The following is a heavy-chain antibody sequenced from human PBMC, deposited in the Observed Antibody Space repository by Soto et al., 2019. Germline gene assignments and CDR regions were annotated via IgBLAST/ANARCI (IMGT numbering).Heavy chain of an antibody. CDR1: GYTFTGYY. J-gene: IGHJ6*02. CDR2: INTNTGGT. Sequence: QVQLVQSGAEVKKPGASVKVSCKASGYTFTGYYMHWVRQAPGQGLEWMGWINTNTGGTNYAQKFQGWVTMTRDTSIRTAYMELRRLRSDDTAVYYCARDFVLFRDPWSWGSTSYPAGDRMDVWGQGTTFTVSS. D-gene: IGHD2-2*01. CDR3: ARDFVLFRDPWSWGSTSYPAGDRMDV. V-gene: IGHV1-2*04.